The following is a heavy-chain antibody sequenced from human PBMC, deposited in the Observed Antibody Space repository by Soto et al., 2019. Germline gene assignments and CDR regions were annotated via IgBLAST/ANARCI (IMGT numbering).Heavy chain of an antibody. CDR3: AKDISSIPES. CDR2: VNLDGSVT. V-gene: IGHV3-74*01. D-gene: IGHD3-3*02. Sequence: EVQLVESGGNLVLPGGSLRLSCAASGFTFSSYWMYWVRQAPGKGLVWVSRVNLDGSVTSYADSVKGRFTVSRDNAKNMLYLQMNNLRVEDTAIYYCAKDISSIPESWGQGTLVTVSS. J-gene: IGHJ4*02. CDR1: GFTFSSYW.